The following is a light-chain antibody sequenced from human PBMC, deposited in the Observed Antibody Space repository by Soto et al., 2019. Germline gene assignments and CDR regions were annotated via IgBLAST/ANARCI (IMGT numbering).Light chain of an antibody. CDR2: DAS. J-gene: IGKJ2*01. Sequence: EIVLTQSPATLSLSPGERATLSCRASQSVDSYLAGYQQKPGQAPRLLISDASTRVTGIPAMFSASGSGTDFTLAISSLESEDFAVYYCQQRSNWPITFGQGTKLEIK. CDR1: QSVDSY. CDR3: QQRSNWPIT. V-gene: IGKV3-11*01.